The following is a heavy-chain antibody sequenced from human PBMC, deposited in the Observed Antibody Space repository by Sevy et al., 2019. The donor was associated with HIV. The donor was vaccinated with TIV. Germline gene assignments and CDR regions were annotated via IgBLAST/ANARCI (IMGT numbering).Heavy chain of an antibody. CDR2: ISSSSNYI. Sequence: GGSLRLSCAVSGFTFSTYSMTWVRQAPGKGLEWVSSISSSSNYIYYPDSVKGRFTIYRDNAKNSLYLQMNSLRAEDTAVYYCARVKAYCSGGSCYSTMGADVWGQGTTVTVSS. CDR1: GFTFSTYS. J-gene: IGHJ6*02. CDR3: ARVKAYCSGGSCYSTMGADV. D-gene: IGHD2-15*01. V-gene: IGHV3-21*01.